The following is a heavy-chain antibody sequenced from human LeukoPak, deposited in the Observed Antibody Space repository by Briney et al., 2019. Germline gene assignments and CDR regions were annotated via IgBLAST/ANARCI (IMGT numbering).Heavy chain of an antibody. CDR3: ARARSSYGYGDALDI. D-gene: IGHD5-18*01. Sequence: GGSLRLSCAASGFTFRSYWMTWVRQAPGKGLEWVANIKQDGSEKYYVDSVKGRFTISRDNAKNSLYLQMNSLRAEDTAVYYCARARSSYGYGDALDIWGQGTMVTVSS. V-gene: IGHV3-7*01. J-gene: IGHJ3*02. CDR1: GFTFRSYW. CDR2: IKQDGSEK.